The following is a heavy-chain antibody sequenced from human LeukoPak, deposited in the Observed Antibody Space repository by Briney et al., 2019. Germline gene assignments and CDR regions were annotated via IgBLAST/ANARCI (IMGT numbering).Heavy chain of an antibody. CDR3: AKGKVNHDGAFDI. D-gene: IGHD3-16*01. J-gene: IGHJ3*02. CDR1: RFSFSSYA. Sequence: GGSLRLSCAASRFSFSSYAMAWVRQAQGKGLEWVSSISASGSRTYYADSVKGRFTISRDNSKEMIYLQMNSLRVEDTAVYYCAKGKVNHDGAFDIWGLGTMVIVS. CDR2: ISASGSRT. V-gene: IGHV3-23*01.